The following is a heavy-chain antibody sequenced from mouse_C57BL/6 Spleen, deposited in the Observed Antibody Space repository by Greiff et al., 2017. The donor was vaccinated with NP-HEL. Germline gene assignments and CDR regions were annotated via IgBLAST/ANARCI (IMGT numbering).Heavy chain of an antibody. CDR1: GFTFNDYY. D-gene: IGHD1-1*01. Sequence: VQLKQSGAELVKPGASVKLSCTASGFTFNDYYMQWVKQRTEQGLEWIGRIDPEDGDTKYAAKFKGKATITADTSSNTAYLQLSSLTSEDTAVYYCARTAVVPYYYAKDCWGQGTSVTVSS. J-gene: IGHJ4*01. CDR3: ARTAVVPYYYAKDC. V-gene: IGHV14-2*01. CDR2: IDPEDGDT.